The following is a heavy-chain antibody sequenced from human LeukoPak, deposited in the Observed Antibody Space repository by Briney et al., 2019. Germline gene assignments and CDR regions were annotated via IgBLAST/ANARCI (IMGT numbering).Heavy chain of an antibody. CDR3: ATSNWFDP. J-gene: IGHJ5*02. V-gene: IGHV3-74*01. CDR2: INSGGTTT. Sequence: GGSLRLSCAASGFNFSTYWMHWVRQAPGKGLVWVSRINSGGTTTNYADSVKGRFTISRDNAKNTLYLQMNSLRGEDTAVYYCATSNWFDPWGQGTLVTVSS. CDR1: GFNFSTYW. D-gene: IGHD2-2*01.